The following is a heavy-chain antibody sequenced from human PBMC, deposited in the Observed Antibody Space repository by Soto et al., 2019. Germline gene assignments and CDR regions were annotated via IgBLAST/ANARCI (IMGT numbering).Heavy chain of an antibody. D-gene: IGHD2-15*01. CDR3: AREPVNCSGGSCYQFSFYYDMDV. V-gene: IGHV1-2*04. CDR1: GCTFTGYY. J-gene: IGHJ6*03. CDR2: INPNSGGT. Sequence: ASMKVSCKASGCTFTGYYMHWVRQAPGQGLEGMGWINPNSGGTNYAQKFQGWVTMTRDTSISTAYMELSRLRSGDMAVYYCAREPVNCSGGSCYQFSFYYDMDVWGKGTTVTVSS.